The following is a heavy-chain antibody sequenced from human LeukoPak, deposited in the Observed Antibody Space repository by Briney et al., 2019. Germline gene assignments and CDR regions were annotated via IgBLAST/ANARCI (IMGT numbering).Heavy chain of an antibody. D-gene: IGHD3-10*01. CDR1: GGSISSSSYY. CDR3: ARDGGYGSGASYYNY. V-gene: IGHV4-39*07. CDR2: IYYSGIT. J-gene: IGHJ4*02. Sequence: PSETLSLTCTVSGGSISSSSYYWGWIRQPPGKGLEWIGIIYYSGITSYNPSLKSRVTISLVTSKNQFSLKLSSVTAADTAVYYCARDGGYGSGASYYNYWGQGTLLTVSS.